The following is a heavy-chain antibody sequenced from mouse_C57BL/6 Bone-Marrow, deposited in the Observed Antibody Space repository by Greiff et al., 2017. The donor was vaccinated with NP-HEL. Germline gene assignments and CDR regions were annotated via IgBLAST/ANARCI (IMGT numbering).Heavy chain of an antibody. CDR1: GISITTGNYR. Sequence: EVKLQESGPGLVKPSQTVFLTCTVTGISITTGNYRWSWIRQFPGNKLEWIGYIYYSGTITYTPSLTSRTTITRDTPKNQFFLEMNSLTAEDTATYYCARERVYDYGYFDYWGQGTTLTVSS. CDR3: ARERVYDYGYFDY. D-gene: IGHD2-4*01. CDR2: IYYSGTI. V-gene: IGHV3-5*01. J-gene: IGHJ2*01.